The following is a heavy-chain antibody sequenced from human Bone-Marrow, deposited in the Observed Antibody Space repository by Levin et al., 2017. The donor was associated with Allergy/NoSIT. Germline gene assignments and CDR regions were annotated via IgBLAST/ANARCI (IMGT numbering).Heavy chain of an antibody. V-gene: IGHV6-1*01. D-gene: IGHD6-13*01. CDR2: TYYRSKWSN. CDR1: GDTVSSHSVT. J-gene: IGHJ4*02. CDR3: ARTISLPGTNYFDS. Sequence: SCAISGDTVSSHSVTWNWIRQSPSRGLEWLGRTYYRSKWSNDYADSVKSRITINSDTSKNQVSLQLNSVTPDDTALYYCARTISLPGTNYFDSWGQGTQVTVSS.